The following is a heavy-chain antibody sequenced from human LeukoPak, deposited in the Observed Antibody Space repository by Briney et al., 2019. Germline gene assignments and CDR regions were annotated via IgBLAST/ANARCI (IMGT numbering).Heavy chain of an antibody. CDR2: ISTNGAGT. D-gene: IGHD3-3*01. Sequence: GGSLRLSCAASGFTFSSYAMHWVRQAPGKGLEFFSAISTNGAGTYYANSVRGRFTISRDNSKNTLYLQMGSLRAEDMAVYYCARARWSGYYYFEYWGQGTLVTVSS. CDR1: GFTFSSYA. V-gene: IGHV3-64*01. J-gene: IGHJ4*02. CDR3: ARARWSGYYYFEY.